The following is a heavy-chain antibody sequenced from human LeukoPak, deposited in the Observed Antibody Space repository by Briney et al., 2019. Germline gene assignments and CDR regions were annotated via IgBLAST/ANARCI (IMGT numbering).Heavy chain of an antibody. CDR3: TSLSNSYGMDV. Sequence: GGSLRLSCAASGFGFSTSWMSWVRQAPGQGLEWVANIKQDGSEKYYVDSVKGRFTISRDNAKNSVYLQMNSLRDEDTAVYYCTSLSNSYGMDVWGQGTTATVS. CDR1: GFGFSTSW. J-gene: IGHJ6*02. D-gene: IGHD2/OR15-2a*01. V-gene: IGHV3-7*01. CDR2: IKQDGSEK.